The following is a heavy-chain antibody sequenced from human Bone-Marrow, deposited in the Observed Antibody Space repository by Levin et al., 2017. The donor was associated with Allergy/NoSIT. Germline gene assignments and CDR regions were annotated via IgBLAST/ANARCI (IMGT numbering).Heavy chain of an antibody. J-gene: IGHJ4*02. CDR1: GGSISSSSYY. CDR2: IYYSGST. V-gene: IGHV4-39*07. CDR3: ASSGPYCSGGSCYEFDY. Sequence: SETLSLTCTVSGGSISSSSYYWGWIRQPPGKGLEWIGSIYYSGSTYYNPSLKSRVTISVDTSKNQFSLKLSSVTAADTAVYYCASSGPYCSGGSCYEFDYWGQGTLVTVSS. D-gene: IGHD2-15*01.